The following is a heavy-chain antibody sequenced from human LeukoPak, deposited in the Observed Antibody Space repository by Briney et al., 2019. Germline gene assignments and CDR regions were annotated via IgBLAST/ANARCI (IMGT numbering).Heavy chain of an antibody. CDR2: IRHDETRI. CDR1: GFTFSSYG. Sequence: QPGGSLRLSCAASGFTFSSYGMHCVRQAPGEGLEWVAFIRHDETRIFYGDSVKGRFTISRDNSKNMVYLQLNSLSAEDTALYYCAKSVIPSNYQGTYYMDVWGKGTTVTVFS. D-gene: IGHD2-2*01. J-gene: IGHJ6*03. CDR3: AKSVIPSNYQGTYYMDV. V-gene: IGHV3-30*02.